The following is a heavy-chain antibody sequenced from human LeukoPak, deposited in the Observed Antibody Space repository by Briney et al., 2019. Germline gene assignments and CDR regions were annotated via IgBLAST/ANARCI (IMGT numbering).Heavy chain of an antibody. CDR2: ISGSGGST. CDR1: GFTFSSYG. V-gene: IGHV3-23*01. D-gene: IGHD6-19*01. Sequence: GGSLRLSCAASGFTFSSYGMHWVRQAPGKGLEWVSAISGSGGSTYYADSVKGRFTISRDNSKNTLYLQMNSLRAEDTAVYYCARELKIAVTGTVGFDYWGQGTLVTVSS. CDR3: ARELKIAVTGTVGFDY. J-gene: IGHJ4*02.